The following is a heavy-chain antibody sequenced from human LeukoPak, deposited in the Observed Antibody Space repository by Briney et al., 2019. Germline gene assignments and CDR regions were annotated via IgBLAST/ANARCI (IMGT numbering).Heavy chain of an antibody. CDR2: IRSKTDGGTT. D-gene: IGHD3-10*02. CDR3: STCIDLYVY. V-gene: IGHV3-15*01. CDR1: GFTFSNAW. Sequence: TGGSLRLSCAASGFTFSNAWMSWVRQAPGKGLDWVGRIRSKTDGGTTDHAATVKGRFTISRDDSNNMLYLQMNSLKTEDTAVYYCSTCIDLYVYWGQGTLVTVSS. J-gene: IGHJ1*01.